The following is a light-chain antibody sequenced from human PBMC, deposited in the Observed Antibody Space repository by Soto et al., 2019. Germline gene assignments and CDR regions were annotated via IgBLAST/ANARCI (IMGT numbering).Light chain of an antibody. Sequence: DIPMTQSPSSLSASVGDRVTITCRASQSISSYLSWYQQKPGKAPKLLIYAASSLQSGVPSRFSSSGSGTDFALTISSLQPEDFATYFCQQTYSTPWTFGQGTKVEIK. CDR3: QQTYSTPWT. CDR2: AAS. V-gene: IGKV1-39*01. CDR1: QSISSY. J-gene: IGKJ1*01.